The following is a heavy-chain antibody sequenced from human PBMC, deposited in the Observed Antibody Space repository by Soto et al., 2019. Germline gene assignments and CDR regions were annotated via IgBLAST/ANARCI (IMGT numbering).Heavy chain of an antibody. D-gene: IGHD2-8*01. CDR3: TRPICTNGVCYTFDP. J-gene: IGHJ5*02. CDR1: GVTFSGSA. Sequence: HLGGSLGLSCAASGVTFSGSAMHWVRQASGKGLEWVGRIRSKANSYATAYAASVKGRFTISRDDSKNTAYLQMNSLKTEDTAVYYCTRPICTNGVCYTFDPWGQGTLVTVS. V-gene: IGHV3-73*01. CDR2: IRSKANSYAT.